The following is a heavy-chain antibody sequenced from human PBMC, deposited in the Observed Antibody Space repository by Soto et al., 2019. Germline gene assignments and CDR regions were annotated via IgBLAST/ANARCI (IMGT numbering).Heavy chain of an antibody. CDR2: IWYDGSNK. Sequence: QVQLVESGGGVVQPGRSLRLSCAASGFTFSSYGMHWVRQAPGKGLEWVAVIWYDGSNKYYADTVKGRFTISRDNSKNTLYLQMNSLRAEDTAVYYCAREGKDAFDIWGQGTIVTVSS. CDR1: GFTFSSYG. J-gene: IGHJ3*02. CDR3: AREGKDAFDI. V-gene: IGHV3-33*01.